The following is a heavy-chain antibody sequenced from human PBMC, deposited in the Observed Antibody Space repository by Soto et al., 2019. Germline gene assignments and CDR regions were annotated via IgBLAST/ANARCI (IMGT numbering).Heavy chain of an antibody. Sequence: QVLLVQSGAEVKKPGSSVKVSCKASGGTFRVRQAPGQGLACMGGIVPIFGTANYAQKFQGRVTITADESTSTAYMELSSLRSEDTAVYYCARGSLELRGFDYWGQGTLVTVSS. D-gene: IGHD1-7*01. CDR1: GGTFR. CDR3: ARGSLELRGFDY. V-gene: IGHV1-69*01. J-gene: IGHJ4*02. CDR2: IVPIFGTA.